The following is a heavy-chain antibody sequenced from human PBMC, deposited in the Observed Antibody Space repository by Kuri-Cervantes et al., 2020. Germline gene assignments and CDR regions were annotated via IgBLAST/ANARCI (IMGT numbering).Heavy chain of an antibody. CDR3: AKDLRGGSVAGTGIFDY. D-gene: IGHD6-19*01. CDR2: TSWNSGSI. J-gene: IGHJ4*02. CDR1: GFTFDDYA. Sequence: GGSLRLSCAASGFTFDDYAMHWVRQAPGKGLEWVSGTSWNSGSIGYADSVKGRFTISRDNAKNSLYLQMNSLRAEDTALYYCAKDLRGGSVAGTGIFDYWGQGTLVTVSS. V-gene: IGHV3-9*01.